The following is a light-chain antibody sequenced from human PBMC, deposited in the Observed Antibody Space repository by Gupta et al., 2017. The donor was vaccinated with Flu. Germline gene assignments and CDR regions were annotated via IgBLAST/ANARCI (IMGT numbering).Light chain of an antibody. CDR3: GSDTSNSSQV. V-gene: IGLV2-14*01. CDR1: SSDVGGDNY. CDR2: EVS. J-gene: IGLJ3*02. Sequence: SALTQPASVPGSPGQSLTIPCPGTSSDVGGDNYVSWYQQHTGKAAKLMIYEVSNRTAGLANRFSGSKAGNTAALTIAGREEEDEADYYCGSDTSNSSQVFGGGTKLTVL.